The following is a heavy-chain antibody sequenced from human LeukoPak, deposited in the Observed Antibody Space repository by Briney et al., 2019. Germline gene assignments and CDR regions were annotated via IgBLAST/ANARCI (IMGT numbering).Heavy chain of an antibody. Sequence: GGSLRLSCAASGFIFKKTWRAWVRQAPGRGREGVANINDDGKEEKYVDSVWGRFTISRDNVRNSLFLQLNSLRVEDTAIYYCARDPEYGALNSWGRGTLVRVSS. J-gene: IGHJ4*02. V-gene: IGHV3-7*01. CDR3: ARDPEYGALNS. D-gene: IGHD4-17*01. CDR1: GFIFKKTW. CDR2: INDDGKEE.